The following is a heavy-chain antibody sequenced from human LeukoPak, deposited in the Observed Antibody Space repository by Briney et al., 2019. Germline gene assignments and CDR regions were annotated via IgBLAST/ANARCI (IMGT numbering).Heavy chain of an antibody. Sequence: AGGSLRLSCAASEFTFSSYWMSWVRQAPGKGLEWVANINQNGNEKYYVDSVKGRFTISRDNAKNSLFLQMNSLRAEGTAVYYCARAAAAGTVDYWGQGTLVTVSS. CDR3: ARAAAAGTVDY. CDR2: INQNGNEK. V-gene: IGHV3-7*02. D-gene: IGHD6-13*01. CDR1: EFTFSSYW. J-gene: IGHJ4*02.